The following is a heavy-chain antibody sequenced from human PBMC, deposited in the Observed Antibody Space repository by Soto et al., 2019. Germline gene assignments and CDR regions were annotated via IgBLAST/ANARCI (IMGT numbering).Heavy chain of an antibody. D-gene: IGHD3-9*01. CDR3: ARESHDLLTGPPWVWYFDL. V-gene: IGHV4-34*01. Sequence: QVQLQQWGAGPLRPLETLSLPCGVSGGSFSGYYWAWIRQSPGKGLEWIGEINDRGSINYKPSLTSLISISVDTSKNHYSLHLRSVTAADTAVYYCARESHDLLTGPPWVWYFDLWGRGTLVTVSS. CDR2: INDRGSI. CDR1: GGSFSGYY. J-gene: IGHJ2*01.